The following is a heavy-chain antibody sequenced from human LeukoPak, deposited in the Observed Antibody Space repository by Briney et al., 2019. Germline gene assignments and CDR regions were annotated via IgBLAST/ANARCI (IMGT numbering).Heavy chain of an antibody. CDR3: ARDCSGGSCGP. D-gene: IGHD2-15*01. CDR1: GGTFSSYA. J-gene: IGHJ5*02. Sequence: GASVRVSCKASGGTFSSYAISWVRQAPGQGLEWMGGIIPIFGTANYAQKFQGRVTITADKSTSTAYMELSSLRSEDTAVYYCARDCSGGSCGPWGQGTLVTVSS. CDR2: IIPIFGTA. V-gene: IGHV1-69*06.